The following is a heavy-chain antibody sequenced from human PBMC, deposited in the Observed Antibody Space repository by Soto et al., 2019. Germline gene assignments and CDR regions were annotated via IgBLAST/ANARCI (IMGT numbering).Heavy chain of an antibody. Sequence: EVQLLESGGGLVQPGGSLRLSCAAPGFTFSSYAMSWVRQAPGKGLEWVSSISGSGGSTYYADSVKGRFTISRDKSKNTLYLQMNSLRAEDTAVYYCVAGGYEFDQWGQGTLVTVSS. J-gene: IGHJ4*02. CDR1: GFTFSSYA. V-gene: IGHV3-23*01. CDR3: VAGGYEFDQ. D-gene: IGHD5-12*01. CDR2: ISGSGGST.